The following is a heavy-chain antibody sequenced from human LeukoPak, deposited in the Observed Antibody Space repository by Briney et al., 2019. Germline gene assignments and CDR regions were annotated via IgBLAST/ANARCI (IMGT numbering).Heavy chain of an antibody. D-gene: IGHD3-22*01. CDR1: GFTFSSAW. V-gene: IGHV3-74*03. Sequence: GGSLRLSCEASGFTFSSAWMHLVRQAPGKGLVWVSRVDSDGSSPTYADSVKGRFTISRDNAKNKLFLQMNSLRVEDTAVYYCARLSYDSSDYDDFWGQGTLVTVSS. CDR2: VDSDGSSP. J-gene: IGHJ4*02. CDR3: ARLSYDSSDYDDF.